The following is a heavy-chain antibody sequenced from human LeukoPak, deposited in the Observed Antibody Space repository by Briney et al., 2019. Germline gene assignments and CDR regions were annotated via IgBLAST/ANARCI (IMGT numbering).Heavy chain of an antibody. Sequence: ASVKVSCKASAYTFTSYDISWVRQAPGQGLEWMGWISAYNGNTKYAQKLQGRVTMTTDTSTSTAYMELRSLKSDDTAVYYCARALLWFGEPSHIDYWGQGTLVTASS. CDR2: ISAYNGNT. J-gene: IGHJ4*02. V-gene: IGHV1-18*01. CDR3: ARALLWFGEPSHIDY. D-gene: IGHD3-10*01. CDR1: AYTFTSYD.